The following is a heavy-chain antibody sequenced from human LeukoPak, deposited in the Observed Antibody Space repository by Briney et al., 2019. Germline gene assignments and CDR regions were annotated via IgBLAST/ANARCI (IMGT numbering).Heavy chain of an antibody. CDR2: VSDSGST. CDR3: ASDPVLYYFDY. Sequence: SETLSLTCTVSGGSFSGYYWSCIRQPPGKGLEWIGYVSDSGSTSYNPSLKSRVTISSDTSRNQFSLRLNSVTAADTAVYYCASDPVLYYFDYWGRGTLVTVSS. J-gene: IGHJ4*02. V-gene: IGHV4-4*09. CDR1: GGSFSGYY.